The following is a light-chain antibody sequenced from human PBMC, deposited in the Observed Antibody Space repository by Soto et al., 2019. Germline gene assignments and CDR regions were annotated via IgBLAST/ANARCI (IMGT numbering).Light chain of an antibody. CDR1: QSVLYSSNNKNY. V-gene: IGKV4-1*01. Sequence: DIVMTQSPDSLAVSLGERATINCKSSQSVLYSSNNKNYLAWYQQKPGQPPKLLIYWASTRESGVPDRFSGSGSGTYFTLTISSLQAEDVAVYYCQQYYSTPQGFTFGPGTKVDIK. CDR2: WAS. CDR3: QQYYSTPQGFT. J-gene: IGKJ3*01.